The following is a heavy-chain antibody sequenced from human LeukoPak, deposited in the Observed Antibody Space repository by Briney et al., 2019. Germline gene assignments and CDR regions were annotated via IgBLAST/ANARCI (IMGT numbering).Heavy chain of an antibody. CDR2: IIPIFGTA. J-gene: IGHJ5*02. CDR3: ARDSNAYSGSYH. V-gene: IGHV1-69*13. CDR1: GYTFTSYG. Sequence: SVKVSCKASGYTFTSYGISWVRQAPGQGLEWMGGIIPIFGTANYAQKFQGRVTITADESTSTAYMELSSLRSEDTAVYYCARDSNAYSGSYHWGQGTLVTVSS. D-gene: IGHD1-26*01.